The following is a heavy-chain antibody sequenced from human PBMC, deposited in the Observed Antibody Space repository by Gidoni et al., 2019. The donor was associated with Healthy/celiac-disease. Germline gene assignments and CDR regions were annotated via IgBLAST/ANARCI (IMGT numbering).Heavy chain of an antibody. CDR3: ARGLRGSEWLLAGGFDY. V-gene: IGHV3-48*02. Sequence: EVQLVESGGGLVQPGGSLRPSCAASGFTFSSSSMNWVRQAPGKGLEWVSYISSSSSTIYYADSVKGRFTISRDNAKNSLYLQMNSLRDEDTAVYYCARGLRGSEWLLAGGFDYWGQGTLVTVSS. CDR2: ISSSSSTI. D-gene: IGHD3-3*01. J-gene: IGHJ4*02. CDR1: GFTFSSSS.